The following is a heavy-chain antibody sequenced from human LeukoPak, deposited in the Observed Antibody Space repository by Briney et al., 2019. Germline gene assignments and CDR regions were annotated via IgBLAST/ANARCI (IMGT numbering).Heavy chain of an antibody. CDR1: GGSFSGYY. D-gene: IGHD1-7*01. CDR3: ARRATSGNYQMLHFDS. V-gene: IGHV4-34*01. CDR2: INHSGST. Sequence: SETLSLTCAVYGGSFSGYYWSWIRQPPGKGLEWIGEINHSGSTNYNPSLKSRVTISVDTSKNQFSLTLSSVTAADTAIYYCARRATSGNYQMLHFDSWGQGILVTVSS. J-gene: IGHJ4*02.